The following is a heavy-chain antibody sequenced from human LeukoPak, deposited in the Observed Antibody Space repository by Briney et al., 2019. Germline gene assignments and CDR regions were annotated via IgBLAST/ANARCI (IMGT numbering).Heavy chain of an antibody. D-gene: IGHD2-8*01. Sequence: GGSLRLSCAASGFTFSDAWMTWVRQAPGEGLEWVGRIKSKTDGGTTDYAAPVKGRLTISRDDSRNTLYLQMNSLKTEDTAVYYCTTLNPPIVLMVYADFDIWGQGTMVTVSS. V-gene: IGHV3-15*01. J-gene: IGHJ3*02. CDR2: IKSKTDGGTT. CDR1: GFTFSDAW. CDR3: TTLNPPIVLMVYADFDI.